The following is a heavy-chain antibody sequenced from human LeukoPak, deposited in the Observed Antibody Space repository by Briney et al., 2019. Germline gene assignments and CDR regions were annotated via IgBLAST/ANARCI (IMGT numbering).Heavy chain of an antibody. CDR1: GYTFSSYA. CDR2: ISGSGAST. Sequence: GGSLRLSCAASGYTFSSYAMGWVRQAPGKGLAWVPGISGSGASTYYADSVKGRFTISRDNSKNTLYLQMNSLRAEDSAVYYCVDYDPHDYWGQGTLVTVSS. D-gene: IGHD3-16*01. J-gene: IGHJ4*02. V-gene: IGHV3-23*01. CDR3: VDYDPHDY.